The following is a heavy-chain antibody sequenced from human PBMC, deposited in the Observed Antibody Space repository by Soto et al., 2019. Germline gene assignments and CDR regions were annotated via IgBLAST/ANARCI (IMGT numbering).Heavy chain of an antibody. J-gene: IGHJ4*02. D-gene: IGHD5-12*01. V-gene: IGHV3-48*03. CDR3: VRAGIYVN. Sequence: HPGGSLRLSCAASGFTFTSYEMNWVRQAPGKGLEWVSYISSSGTTMYYADSVKGRFTISRDNAKNSLYLQMNSLRAEDTAVYYCVRAGIYVNWGQGTLVTVSS. CDR1: GFTFTSYE. CDR2: ISSSGTTM.